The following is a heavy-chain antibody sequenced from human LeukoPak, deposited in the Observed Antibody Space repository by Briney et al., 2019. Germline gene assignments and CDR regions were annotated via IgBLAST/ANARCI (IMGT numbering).Heavy chain of an antibody. CDR1: GFTFSSYE. V-gene: IGHV3-48*03. Sequence: GGSLRLSCAASGFTFSSYEMNWVRQAPGKGLEWVSYISSSGSTIYYADSVKGRFTISRDNAKNSLYLQMNSLRAEDTAVYYCAREAYGSGSHPVDYWGQGTLVTVSS. J-gene: IGHJ4*02. CDR3: AREAYGSGSHPVDY. CDR2: ISSSGSTI. D-gene: IGHD3-10*01.